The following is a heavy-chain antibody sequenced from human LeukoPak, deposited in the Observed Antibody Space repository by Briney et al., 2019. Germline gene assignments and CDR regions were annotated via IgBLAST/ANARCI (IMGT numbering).Heavy chain of an antibody. CDR2: IHQDGSEK. D-gene: IGHD3-10*01. CDR3: AKRGGLGIGAEYYFDY. J-gene: IGHJ4*02. CDR1: GFIHSLHW. V-gene: IGHV3-7*01. Sequence: GGTLRLSCAASGFIHSLHWMSWVRQAPGKGLEWVANIHQDGSEKYSVGSVKGRFTIARDNAKNSLYLQTNNLGAEDTAVYYCAKRGGLGIGAEYYFDYWGQGTLVTVSS.